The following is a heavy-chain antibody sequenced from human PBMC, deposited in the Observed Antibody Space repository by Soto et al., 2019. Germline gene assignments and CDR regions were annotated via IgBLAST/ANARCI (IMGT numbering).Heavy chain of an antibody. CDR1: GGSISSYY. D-gene: IGHD6-19*01. CDR2: IKDSGNT. V-gene: IGHV4-59*12. CDR3: ARDTYSTGWYALDY. Sequence: SETLSLTCTVSGGSISSYYWTWIRQPPGKRLEWIGYIKDSGNTNYNPSLKSRVTISLDTSKNHFSLKVNSVTAADTAVYYCARDTYSTGWYALDYWGQGALVTVSS. J-gene: IGHJ4*02.